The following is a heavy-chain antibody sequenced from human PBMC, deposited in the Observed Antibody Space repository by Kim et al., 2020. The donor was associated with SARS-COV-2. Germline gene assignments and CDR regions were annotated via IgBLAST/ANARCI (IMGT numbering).Heavy chain of an antibody. V-gene: IGHV1-8*01. CDR2: MNPNSGNT. CDR3: AQGNYDFWSGYYTDTWWFDP. J-gene: IGHJ5*02. CDR1: GYTFTSYD. D-gene: IGHD3-3*01. Sequence: ASVKVSCKASGYTFTSYDINWVRQATGQGLEWMGWMNPNSGNTGYAQKFQGRVTMTRNTSISTAYMELSSLRSEDTAVYYCAQGNYDFWSGYYTDTWWFDPWGQGTLVTVSS.